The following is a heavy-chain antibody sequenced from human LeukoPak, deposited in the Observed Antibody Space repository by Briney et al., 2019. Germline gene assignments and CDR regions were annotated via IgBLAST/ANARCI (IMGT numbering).Heavy chain of an antibody. CDR3: ARVRLADERAWAY. CDR2: ITPKSGDT. V-gene: IGHV1-2*02. J-gene: IGHJ4*02. Sequence: GSVKVSCKASGCTFSDFYIHWVRQAPGQGLEYVGWITPKSGDTYSPQRFQGRVTMTRDASISTAYMELSSLRSDDTAVYFCARVRLADERAWAYWGQGTLVTVSS. D-gene: IGHD3-3*02. CDR1: GCTFSDFY.